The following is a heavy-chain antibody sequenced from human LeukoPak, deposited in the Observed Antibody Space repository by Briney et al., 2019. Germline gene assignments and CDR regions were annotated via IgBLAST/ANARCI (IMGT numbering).Heavy chain of an antibody. J-gene: IGHJ4*02. Sequence: QPGGSLRLSCAASGFPFTNYAMSWVRQAPGKGLEWVSSISGSDYTTYYVDSVKGRFTIYRDNSRDTLYLQMDSLRAEDTAIYYCAKDRGGATPTFDYWGQGTLVTVSS. D-gene: IGHD1-26*01. CDR2: ISGSDYTT. V-gene: IGHV3-23*01. CDR1: GFPFTNYA. CDR3: AKDRGGATPTFDY.